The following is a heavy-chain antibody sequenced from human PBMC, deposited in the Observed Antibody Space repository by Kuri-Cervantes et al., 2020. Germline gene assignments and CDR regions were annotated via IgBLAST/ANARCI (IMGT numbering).Heavy chain of an antibody. J-gene: IGHJ6*02. CDR2: IYSGGST. CDR1: GFTFSSYA. Sequence: GESLKISCAASGFTFSSYAMSWVRQAPGKGLEWVSVIYSGGSTYYADSVKGRFTISRDNSKNTLYLQMNSLRAEDTAVYYCARDQTYGDYSSYYYYGMDVWGQGTTVTVSS. D-gene: IGHD4-17*01. V-gene: IGHV3-66*01. CDR3: ARDQTYGDYSSYYYYGMDV.